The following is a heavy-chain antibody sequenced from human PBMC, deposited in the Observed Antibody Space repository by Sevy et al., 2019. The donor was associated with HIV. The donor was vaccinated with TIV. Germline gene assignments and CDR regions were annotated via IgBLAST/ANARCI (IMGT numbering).Heavy chain of an antibody. V-gene: IGHV4-59*08. J-gene: IGHJ4*02. CDR3: ARQRPYYSDSRGYSRSFDF. D-gene: IGHD3-22*01. CDR2: IYYSGST. CDR1: GASISGYY. Sequence: SETLSLTCTVSGASISGYYWSWIRQPPGQGLEWIAYIYYSGSTNFNPSLKSRVTISLDTSNKQFSLHLSSVTAADTAVYYCARQRPYYSDSRGYSRSFDFWGQRTLVTVSS.